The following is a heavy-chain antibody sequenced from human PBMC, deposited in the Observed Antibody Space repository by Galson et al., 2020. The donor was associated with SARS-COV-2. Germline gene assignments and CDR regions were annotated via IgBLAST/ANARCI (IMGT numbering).Heavy chain of an antibody. Sequence: ASVKVSCKASGYTFTSYGISWVRQAPGQGLEWMGWNSAYNGNTNYAQKLQGRVTMTTDTSTSTAYMELRSLRSDDTAVYYCARTDRLRYFDWLRPYNWFDPWGQGTLVTVSS. CDR2: NSAYNGNT. V-gene: IGHV1-18*01. CDR1: GYTFTSYG. CDR3: ARTDRLRYFDWLRPYNWFDP. J-gene: IGHJ5*02. D-gene: IGHD3-9*01.